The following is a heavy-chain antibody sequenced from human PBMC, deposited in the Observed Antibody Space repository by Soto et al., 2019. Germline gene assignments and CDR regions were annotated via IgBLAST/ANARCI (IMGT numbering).Heavy chain of an antibody. J-gene: IGHJ5*01. CDR3: RRDYSGWFDF. V-gene: IGHV3-30-3*01. CDR2: ISYDGTSE. Sequence: QVQLVESGGGVVQPGRSLRLSCAASGFTFSSYPIHWVRQAPGKGLEWVGSISYDGTSEDFADSLRGRFTLSRDNSKNMLCLQMNSPRSEDTAVCYGRRDYSGWFDFWGQGTLVTVSS. D-gene: IGHD3-10*01. CDR1: GFTFSSYP.